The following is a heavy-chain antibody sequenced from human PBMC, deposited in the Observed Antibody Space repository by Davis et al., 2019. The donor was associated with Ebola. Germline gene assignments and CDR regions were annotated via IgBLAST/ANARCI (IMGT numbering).Heavy chain of an antibody. V-gene: IGHV1-69*02. CDR1: GGTFSSYT. Sequence: SVKVSCKASGGTFSSYTISWVRQAPGQGLEWMGRIIPILGIANYAQKFQGRVTITADKSTSTAYMELSSLRSEDTAVYYCARVDNNYYYGLDVWGKGTTVTVSS. CDR2: IIPILGIA. D-gene: IGHD3-9*01. J-gene: IGHJ6*04. CDR3: ARVDNNYYYGLDV.